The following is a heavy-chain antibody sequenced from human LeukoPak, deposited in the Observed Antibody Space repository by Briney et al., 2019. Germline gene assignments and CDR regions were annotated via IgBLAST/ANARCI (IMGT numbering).Heavy chain of an antibody. Sequence: GGSLRLSCAASGFTFSSYAIHWVRQAPGKGLEWVAAISDDGSNKYYADSVKGRFTISSDNSKNTLYLQMNSLRAEDTAVYYCAKDFFPNYYDSSGYTFDAFDIWGQGTMVTVSS. CDR1: GFTFSSYA. V-gene: IGHV3-30-3*01. J-gene: IGHJ3*02. D-gene: IGHD3-22*01. CDR2: ISDDGSNK. CDR3: AKDFFPNYYDSSGYTFDAFDI.